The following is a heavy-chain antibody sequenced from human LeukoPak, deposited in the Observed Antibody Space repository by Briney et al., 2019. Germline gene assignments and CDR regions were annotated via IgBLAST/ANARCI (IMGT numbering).Heavy chain of an antibody. J-gene: IGHJ6*02. D-gene: IGHD6-13*01. V-gene: IGHV4-34*01. CDR1: GGSFSGYY. CDR2: INHSGST. CDR3: ASSWYDYYYYYGMDV. Sequence: SETLSLTCAVYGGSFSGYYWSWIRQPPGKGLEWIGEINHSGSTNYNPSLKSRVTISVDTSKNQFSLKLSSVTAADTAVYYCASSWYDYYYYYGMDVWGQGTTVTVSS.